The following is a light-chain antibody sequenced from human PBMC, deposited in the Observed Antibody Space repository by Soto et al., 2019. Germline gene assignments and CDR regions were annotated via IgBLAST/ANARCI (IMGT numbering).Light chain of an antibody. CDR2: DVS. CDR1: SSDVGGYNY. V-gene: IGLV2-14*01. Sequence: QSALTQPASVSGSPGQSITISCTGTSSDVGGYNYVSWYQQHPGKAPKLMIYDVSTRPSGVSNRFSGSKSGNTASLTISGLQAEDEYDYYCSSYTSSSPLFGTGTKLTLL. CDR3: SSYTSSSPL. J-gene: IGLJ1*01.